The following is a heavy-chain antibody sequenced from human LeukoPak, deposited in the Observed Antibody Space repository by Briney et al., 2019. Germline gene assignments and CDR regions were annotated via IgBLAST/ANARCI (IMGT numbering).Heavy chain of an antibody. CDR1: GFTFSTHA. D-gene: IGHD6-6*01. V-gene: IGHV4-34*01. CDR3: ARGTAESSIVVRPYWFDP. Sequence: GSLRLSCAASGFTFSTHAVSWVRQPPGKGLEWIGEINHSGSTNYNPSLKSRVTISVDTSKNQFSLKLSSVTAADTAVYYCARGTAESSIVVRPYWFDPWGQGTLVTVSS. CDR2: INHSGST. J-gene: IGHJ5*02.